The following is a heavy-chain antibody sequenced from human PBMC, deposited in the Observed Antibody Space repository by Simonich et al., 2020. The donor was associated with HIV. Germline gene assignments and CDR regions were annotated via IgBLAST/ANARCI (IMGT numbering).Heavy chain of an antibody. CDR3: ATEVGLKGHGYKQSAY. J-gene: IGHJ4*02. D-gene: IGHD5-12*01. CDR1: GYTFTDYD. V-gene: IGHV1-69-2*01. CDR2: VDPKSGER. Sequence: VQLVQSGAEVKKPGASVKVSCKVSGYTFTDYDMHWVQQAPGKGLEWVGVVDPKSGERLDAERFQDRVTITADTSRDTAYMELSSLRSEDTAVYYCATEVGLKGHGYKQSAYWGQGTLVTVSS.